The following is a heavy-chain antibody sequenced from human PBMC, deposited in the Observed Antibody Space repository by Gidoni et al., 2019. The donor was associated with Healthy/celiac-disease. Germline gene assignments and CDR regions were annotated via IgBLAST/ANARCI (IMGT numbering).Heavy chain of an antibody. CDR3: ARDQYYDSSGGLYYYYYGMDV. J-gene: IGHJ6*02. CDR1: GGSISSGGYS. Sequence: QVQLQESGPGLVKPSQTLSLTCTVSGGSISSGGYSWSWIRQPPGKGLEWIGYIYYSGSTYYNPSLKSRVTISVDTSKNQFSLKLSSVTAADTAVYYCARDQYYDSSGGLYYYYYGMDVWGQGTTVTVSS. D-gene: IGHD3-22*01. V-gene: IGHV4-31*03. CDR2: IYYSGST.